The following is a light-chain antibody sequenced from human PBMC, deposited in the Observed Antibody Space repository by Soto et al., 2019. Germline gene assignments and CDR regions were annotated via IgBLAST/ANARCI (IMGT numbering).Light chain of an antibody. V-gene: IGKV2-28*01. CDR3: AQGLATPFT. CDR1: RNLLHSNGYYY. CDR2: LGS. J-gene: IGKJ4*01. Sequence: EIVLTQSPLSLPVTPGEPASISCRSSRNLLHSNGYYYLDWYLQKSGQSPQLLIYLGSNRASGVPDRVSGSGSGTDVTLTISRVEAEDVGVYFCAQGLATPFTFGGGTKVEIK.